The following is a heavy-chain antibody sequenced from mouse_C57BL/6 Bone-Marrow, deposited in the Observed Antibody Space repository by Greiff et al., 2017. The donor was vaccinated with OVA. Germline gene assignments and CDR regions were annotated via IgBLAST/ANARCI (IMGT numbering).Heavy chain of an antibody. CDR3: TFITTVGGTFDY. Sequence: VQLKQSGTVLARPGASVKMSCKTSGYTFTSYWMHWVKQRPGQGLEWIGAIYPGNSDTSYNQKFKGKAKLTAVTSASTAYMELSSLTNEDSAVYYCTFITTVGGTFDYWGQGTTLTVSS. D-gene: IGHD1-1*01. V-gene: IGHV1-5*01. J-gene: IGHJ2*01. CDR1: GYTFTSYW. CDR2: IYPGNSDT.